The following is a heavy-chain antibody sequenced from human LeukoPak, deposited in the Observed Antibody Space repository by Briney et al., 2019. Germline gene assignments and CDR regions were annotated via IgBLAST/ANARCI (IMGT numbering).Heavy chain of an antibody. V-gene: IGHV3-30*18. D-gene: IGHD3-22*01. CDR3: AKESYDSSGYFVGVGFDY. CDR2: ISYDGSNK. CDR1: GFTFSSYG. Sequence: PGGSLRLSCAASGFTFSSYGMHWVRQAPGKGLEWVAVISYDGSNKYYADPVKGRFTISRDNSKNTLYLQVNSLRAEDTAVYYCAKESYDSSGYFVGVGFDYWGQGTLVTVSS. J-gene: IGHJ4*02.